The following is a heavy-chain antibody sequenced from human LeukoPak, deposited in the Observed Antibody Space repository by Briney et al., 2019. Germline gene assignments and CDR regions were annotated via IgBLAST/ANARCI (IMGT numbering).Heavy chain of an antibody. CDR1: GYTFTSYG. D-gene: IGHD1-1*01. J-gene: IGHJ6*04. Sequence: ASVRVSCKASGYTFTSYGISWVRQAPGQGLEWMGWISAYNGNTNYAQKLQGRVTMTTDTSTSTAYMELRSLRSDDTAVYYCARVRLEPNYYYYSMDVWGKGTTVTVSS. CDR3: ARVRLEPNYYYYSMDV. CDR2: ISAYNGNT. V-gene: IGHV1-18*04.